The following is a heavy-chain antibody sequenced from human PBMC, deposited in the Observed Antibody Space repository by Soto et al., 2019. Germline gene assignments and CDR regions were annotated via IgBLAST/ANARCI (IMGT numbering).Heavy chain of an antibody. V-gene: IGHV1-69*02. Sequence: QVQLVQSGAEVKKPGSSVKVSCKASGGTFSSYTISWVRQAPGQGLEWMGRIIPILGIANYAQKFQGRVTITADKSTSTAYMELSSLRSEDTAVYYCARFEGYDSSGQLIRDWYFDLWGRGTLVTVSS. CDR1: GGTFSSYT. D-gene: IGHD3-22*01. J-gene: IGHJ2*01. CDR2: IIPILGIA. CDR3: ARFEGYDSSGQLIRDWYFDL.